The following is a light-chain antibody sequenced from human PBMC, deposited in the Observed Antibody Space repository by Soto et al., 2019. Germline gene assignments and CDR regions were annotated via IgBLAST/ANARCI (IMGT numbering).Light chain of an antibody. CDR3: QQYIRWPLT. CDR1: QSVSSY. V-gene: IGKV3-11*01. J-gene: IGKJ4*01. Sequence: EIVLTQSPATLSLSPGERATLSCRASQSVSSYLAWYHQKPGQAPRLLIYDASNRATGIPARFSGSGSGTDFTLAVSSLQSEDYAVYFCQQYIRWPLTFGGGTNVEIK. CDR2: DAS.